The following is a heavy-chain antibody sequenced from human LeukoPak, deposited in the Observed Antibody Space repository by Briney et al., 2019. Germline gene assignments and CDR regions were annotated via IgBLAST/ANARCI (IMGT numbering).Heavy chain of an antibody. CDR3: ARDSRVSTTNGIQLWNY. Sequence: SVKXSXXASXYTXXSYYMHWVRQAPGQGLEWMGIVNPSGGSTSYAQKFQGRVTMTRDTSTSTVYMELSSLRSEDTAVYYCARDSRVSTTNGIQLWNYWGQGTLVTVSS. CDR1: XYTXXSYY. CDR2: VNPSGGST. V-gene: IGHV1-46*01. D-gene: IGHD5-18*01. J-gene: IGHJ4*02.